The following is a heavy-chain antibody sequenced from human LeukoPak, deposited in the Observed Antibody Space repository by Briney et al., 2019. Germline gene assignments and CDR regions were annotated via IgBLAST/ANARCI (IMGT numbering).Heavy chain of an antibody. CDR2: IKQDGSDK. V-gene: IGHV3-7*01. CDR3: ARERLYGASALDY. D-gene: IGHD4-17*01. Sequence: GGSLRLSCAASGFTFTNHWMSWVRQAPGKGLEWVANIKQDGSDKFYVESVKGRFTISRDNAKNSLYLQMNSLRAEDTAVYYCARERLYGASALDYWGQGTLVTVSS. CDR1: GFTFTNHW. J-gene: IGHJ4*02.